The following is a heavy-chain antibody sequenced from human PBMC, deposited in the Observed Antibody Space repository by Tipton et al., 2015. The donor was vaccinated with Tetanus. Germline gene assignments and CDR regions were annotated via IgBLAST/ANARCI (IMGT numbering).Heavy chain of an antibody. CDR2: MNPNSGNT. D-gene: IGHD1-26*01. J-gene: IGHJ4*02. CDR3: ARARTRGESYRGYYFDY. V-gene: IGHV1-8*01. Sequence: QVQLVQSGPEVKKPGASVKVSCKASGYTFTSYDINWVRQATGQGLEWMGWMNPNSGNTGYAQKFQGRVTMTRNTSISTAYMELSSLRSEDTAVYYCARARTRGESYRGYYFDYWGQGTLVTVSS. CDR1: GYTFTSYD.